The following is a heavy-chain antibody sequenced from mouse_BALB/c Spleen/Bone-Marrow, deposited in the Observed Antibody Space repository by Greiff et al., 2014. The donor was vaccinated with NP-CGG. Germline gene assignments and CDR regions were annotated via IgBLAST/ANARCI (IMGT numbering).Heavy chain of an antibody. Sequence: DVQLVESGGGSVQPGDSLRLSCATSGFTFSDFYMEWVRQPPGKRLEWIATSRNRAKYYTTEYSASVKGRFIVSRDTSQSVLYLQMNALSAEDTAIYYCARDVGYGNYFVYWGQGTLVTVSA. V-gene: IGHV7-1*02. CDR1: GFTFSDFY. CDR2: SRNRAKYYTT. J-gene: IGHJ3*01. D-gene: IGHD2-10*02. CDR3: ARDVGYGNYFVY.